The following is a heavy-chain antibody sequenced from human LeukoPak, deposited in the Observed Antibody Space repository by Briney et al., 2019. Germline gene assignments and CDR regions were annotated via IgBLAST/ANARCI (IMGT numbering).Heavy chain of an antibody. Sequence: GGSLRLSCAASGFTFSSYGMSWVRQAPGKGLEWVSSISSSSSYIYYADSVKGRFTISRDNAKNSLYLQMNSLRAEDTAVYYCARDRSTVSLTDAFDIWGQGTMVTVSS. CDR2: ISSSSSYI. J-gene: IGHJ3*02. CDR3: ARDRSTVSLTDAFDI. CDR1: GFTFSSYG. V-gene: IGHV3-21*01. D-gene: IGHD4-17*01.